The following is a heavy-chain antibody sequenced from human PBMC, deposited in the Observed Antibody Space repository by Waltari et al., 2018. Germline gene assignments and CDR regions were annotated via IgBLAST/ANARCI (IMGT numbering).Heavy chain of an antibody. CDR2: INSDGSST. D-gene: IGHD3-10*01. Sequence: VQLQQWGAGLLKPSETLSLTCAVYGGSFRGYYWSWVRQAPGKGLVWVSRINSDGSSTSYADSVKGRFTISRDNAKNTLYLQMNSLRAEDTAVYYCARWAFGLDYWGQGTLVTVSS. CDR1: GGSFRGYY. CDR3: ARWAFGLDY. J-gene: IGHJ4*02. V-gene: IGHV3-74*01.